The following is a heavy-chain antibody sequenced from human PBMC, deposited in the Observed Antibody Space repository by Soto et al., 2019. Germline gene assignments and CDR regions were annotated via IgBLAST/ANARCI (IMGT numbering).Heavy chain of an antibody. CDR2: IAYDGINR. CDR1: GFIFSSYG. D-gene: IGHD6-6*01. CDR3: AKTRSSSTSYHLYSGMDV. J-gene: IGHJ6*02. V-gene: IGHV3-30*18. Sequence: PGGSLRLSCAASGFIFSSYGMHWVRQAPGKGLEWVALIAYDGINRYYADSVKGRFTMSRDNSKNTLYLQMNSLRGEDTAVYYCAKTRSSSTSYHLYSGMDVWGQGTTVTVSS.